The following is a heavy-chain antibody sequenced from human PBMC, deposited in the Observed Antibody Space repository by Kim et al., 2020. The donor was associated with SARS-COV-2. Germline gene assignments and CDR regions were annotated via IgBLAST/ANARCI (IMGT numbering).Heavy chain of an antibody. J-gene: IGHJ3*02. Sequence: ASVKVSCKVSGYTLTELSMHWVRQAPGKGLEWMGGFDPEDGETIYAQKFQGRVTMTEDTSTDTAYMELSSLRSEDTAVYYCATWGGSYPRNAFDIWGQGTMVTVSS. V-gene: IGHV1-24*01. CDR2: FDPEDGET. CDR1: GYTLTELS. D-gene: IGHD1-26*01. CDR3: ATWGGSYPRNAFDI.